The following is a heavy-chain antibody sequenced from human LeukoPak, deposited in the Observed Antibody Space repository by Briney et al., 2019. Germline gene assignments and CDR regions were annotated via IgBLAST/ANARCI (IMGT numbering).Heavy chain of an antibody. CDR2: VVLNGGST. CDR3: ARLFNFYGSGTYYPFDS. V-gene: IGHV3-20*04. CDR1: GFTFPDYG. Sequence: GSLILSCAASGFTFPDYGMSWVRLAPRKGLEWVSGVVLNGGSTHYADSVKGRFTISRDNAKNSLYLQMNTLRAEDTALYYCARLFNFYGSGTYYPFDSWGQGALVTVSS. J-gene: IGHJ4*02. D-gene: IGHD3-10*01.